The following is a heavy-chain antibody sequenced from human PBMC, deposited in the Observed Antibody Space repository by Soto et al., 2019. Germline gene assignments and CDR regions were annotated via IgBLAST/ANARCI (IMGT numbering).Heavy chain of an antibody. CDR3: ARRYSSSGRGYYYYYYMDV. V-gene: IGHV4-39*01. CDR2: IYYSGST. CDR1: GGSISSSSYY. D-gene: IGHD6-6*01. Sequence: PSETLSLTCTVSGGSISSSSYYWGWIRQPPGKGLEWIGSIYYSGSTYYNPSLKSRVTISVDTSKNQFSLKLSSVTAADTAVYYCARRYSSSGRGYYYYYYMDVWGKGTTVTVSS. J-gene: IGHJ6*03.